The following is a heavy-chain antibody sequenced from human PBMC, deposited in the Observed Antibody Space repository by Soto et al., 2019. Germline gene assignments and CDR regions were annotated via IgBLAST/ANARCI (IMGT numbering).Heavy chain of an antibody. Sequence: GGSLRLSCAASGFTFSSYAMSWVRQAPGKGLEWVSAISGSGGSTYYADSVKGRFTISRDNSKNTLYLQMNSLRAEDTAVYYCAKAPYSSSSGIYGMDVWGQGTTVTVSS. J-gene: IGHJ6*02. CDR1: GFTFSSYA. CDR3: AKAPYSSSSGIYGMDV. V-gene: IGHV3-23*01. CDR2: ISGSGGST. D-gene: IGHD6-6*01.